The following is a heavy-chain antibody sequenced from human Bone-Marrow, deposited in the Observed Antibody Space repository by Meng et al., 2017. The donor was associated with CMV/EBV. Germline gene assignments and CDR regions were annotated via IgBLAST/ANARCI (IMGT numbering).Heavy chain of an antibody. D-gene: IGHD4-17*01. Sequence: ASVKVSCKASGYIFTSYDINWVRQATGQGLEWMGWMNPNSGNTGYAQKFQGRVTITRNTSISTAYMELSSLRSEDTAVYYCARGGATDYGENDYWGQGTLVTVSS. V-gene: IGHV1-8*03. CDR2: MNPNSGNT. CDR3: ARGGATDYGENDY. CDR1: GYIFTSYD. J-gene: IGHJ4*02.